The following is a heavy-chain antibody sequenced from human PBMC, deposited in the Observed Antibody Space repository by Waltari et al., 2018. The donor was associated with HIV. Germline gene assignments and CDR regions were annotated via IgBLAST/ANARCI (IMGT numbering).Heavy chain of an antibody. CDR1: GYSFTSYW. V-gene: IGHV5-51*03. D-gene: IGHD6-6*01. CDR2: ICPHDSDT. Sequence: EVQLVQCGAEVKKPGESLKISCKGSGYSFTSYWIGWVRTMPGKGLEWMGTICPHDSDTRYSPSFQGQVTISADKSISTAYLQWSCLKASATAMYYWARPFRYSSSPDWFNPWGQGTLVTVSS. CDR3: ARPFRYSSSPDWFNP. J-gene: IGHJ5*02.